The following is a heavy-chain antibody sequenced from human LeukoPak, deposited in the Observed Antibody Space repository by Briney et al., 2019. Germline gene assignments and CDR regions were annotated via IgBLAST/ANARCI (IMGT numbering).Heavy chain of an antibody. D-gene: IGHD4-17*01. V-gene: IGHV3-11*01. CDR1: GLTFSDYY. CDR3: ARIKQSDYGDPIYYYGMDV. J-gene: IGHJ6*02. CDR2: ISSSGSTI. Sequence: GGSLRLSCAASGLTFSDYYTSWIRQAPGKGLEWVSYISSSGSTIYYADSVKGRFTISRDNAKNSLYLQMNSLRAEDTAVYYCARIKQSDYGDPIYYYGMDVWGQGTTVTVSS.